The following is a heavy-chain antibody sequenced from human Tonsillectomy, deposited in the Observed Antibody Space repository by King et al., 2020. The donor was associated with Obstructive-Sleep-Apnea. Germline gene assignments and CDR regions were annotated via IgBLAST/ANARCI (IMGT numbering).Heavy chain of an antibody. D-gene: IGHD6-19*01. Sequence: VQLQQWGAGLLKPSETLSLTCAVYGGSFSGYYWSWIRQPPGKGLEWMGEINVSGSANYNPSPKSRVPITVDTTKNQSSLKLSSVTAADTAVYYCARQAGGYWGQGTLVTVSS. J-gene: IGHJ4*02. CDR1: GGSFSGYY. CDR3: ARQAGGY. CDR2: INVSGSA. V-gene: IGHV4-34*01.